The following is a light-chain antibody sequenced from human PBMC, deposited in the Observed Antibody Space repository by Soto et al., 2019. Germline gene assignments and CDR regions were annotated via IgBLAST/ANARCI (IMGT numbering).Light chain of an antibody. CDR2: GAS. CDR1: QSVNTN. J-gene: IGKJ5*01. CDR3: QQYNKWPPT. V-gene: IGKV3-15*01. Sequence: EIVITQSPATLSVSPGERATLSCRASQSVNTNLAWYQQKPGQAPRLLISGASTRATGIPARFSGSGSGTEFTLTISSLQSEDFAVYYCQQYNKWPPTFGQGTRLEIK.